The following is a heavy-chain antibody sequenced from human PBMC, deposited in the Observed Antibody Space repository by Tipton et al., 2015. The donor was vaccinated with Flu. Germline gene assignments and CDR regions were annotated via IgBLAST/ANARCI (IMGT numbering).Heavy chain of an antibody. CDR3: ARGVIYYDSSGPITDAFDI. J-gene: IGHJ3*02. V-gene: IGHV4-61*02. CDR1: GGSISSGSYY. Sequence: TLSLTCTVSGGSISSGSYYWSWIRQPAGKGLEWIGRIYTSGSTNYNPSLKSRVTISVDTSKNQFSLKLGSVTAADTAVYYCARGVIYYDSSGPITDAFDIRGQGTMVNGSS. CDR2: IYTSGST. D-gene: IGHD3-22*01.